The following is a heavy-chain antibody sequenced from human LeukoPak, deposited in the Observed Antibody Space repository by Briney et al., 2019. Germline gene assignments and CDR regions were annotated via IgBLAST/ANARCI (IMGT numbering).Heavy chain of an antibody. D-gene: IGHD1-26*01. CDR1: GFTFSSCA. Sequence: GGSLRLSCAASGFTFSSCAMSWVRQAPGKGLEWVSTIIDSGNSIYYADSAEGRFTISRDNSKNTLYLQMNSLRAGDTAVYYCAKDPIFSGSYGVFDYWGLGTLVTVSS. CDR3: AKDPIFSGSYGVFDY. V-gene: IGHV3-23*01. CDR2: IIDSGNSI. J-gene: IGHJ4*02.